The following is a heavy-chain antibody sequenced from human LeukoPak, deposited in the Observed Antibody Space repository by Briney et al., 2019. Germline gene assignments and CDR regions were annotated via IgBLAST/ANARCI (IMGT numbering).Heavy chain of an antibody. CDR1: GYTFTSYG. D-gene: IGHD3-22*01. J-gene: IGHJ5*02. V-gene: IGHV1-18*01. CDR3: ARSRLGRYYDSSGYHWFDP. Sequence: ASVKVSCKASGYTFTSYGISWVRQAPGQGLEWMGWISACNGNTNYAQKLQGRVTMTTDTSTSTAYMELRSLRSDDTAVYYCARSRLGRYYDSSGYHWFDPWGQGTLVTVSS. CDR2: ISACNGNT.